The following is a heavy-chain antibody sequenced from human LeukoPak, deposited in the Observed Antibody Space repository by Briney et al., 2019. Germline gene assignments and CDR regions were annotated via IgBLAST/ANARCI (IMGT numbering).Heavy chain of an antibody. CDR1: GFTFSSYS. Sequence: GGSLRLSCAASGFTFSSYSMNWVRQAPGKGLEWVSSISSSSSYIYYADSVKGRFTTSRDNAKNSLYLQMNSLRAEDTAVYYCARDGWFGEFDYWGQGTLVTVSS. CDR3: ARDGWFGEFDY. V-gene: IGHV3-21*01. J-gene: IGHJ4*02. D-gene: IGHD3-10*01. CDR2: ISSSSSYI.